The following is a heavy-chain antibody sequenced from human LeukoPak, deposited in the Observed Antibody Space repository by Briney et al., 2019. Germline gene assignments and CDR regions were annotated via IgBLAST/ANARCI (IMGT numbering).Heavy chain of an antibody. Sequence: SETLSLTCAVYGGSFSGYYWSWIRQPPGKGLEWIGEINHSGSTNYNPSLKSRVTISVDTSKNQFSLKLSSVTAADTAVYYCARYYYDSSGYYGLDHWGQGTLVTVSS. CDR1: GGSFSGYY. D-gene: IGHD3-22*01. CDR2: INHSGST. CDR3: ARYYYDSSGYYGLDH. J-gene: IGHJ4*02. V-gene: IGHV4-34*01.